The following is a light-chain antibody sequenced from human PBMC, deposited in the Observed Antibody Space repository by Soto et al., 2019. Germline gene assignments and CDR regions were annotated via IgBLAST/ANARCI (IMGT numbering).Light chain of an antibody. J-gene: IGKJ5*01. V-gene: IGKV1-5*03. Sequence: DIQMTQSPSTLSTSVRDRVTITCRASQSISYWLAWYQQKPGKAPKLLIYKASTLESGVPARFSGSGSGTDFTLTISSLQPEDFATYYCQQANSFPITFGQGTRLEIK. CDR1: QSISYW. CDR2: KAS. CDR3: QQANSFPIT.